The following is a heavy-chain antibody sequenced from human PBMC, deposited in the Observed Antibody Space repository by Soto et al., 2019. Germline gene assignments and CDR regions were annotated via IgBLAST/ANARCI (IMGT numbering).Heavy chain of an antibody. CDR1: GGSISSYY. Sequence: PSETLSLTCTVSGGSISSYYWSWIRQPPGKGLEWIGYIYYSGSTNYNPSLKRRVTISVDTSKNQFSLKLSSVTAADTAVYYCARDHYDFWSGYHYYMDVWGKGTTVTVSS. CDR2: IYYSGST. CDR3: ARDHYDFWSGYHYYMDV. D-gene: IGHD3-3*01. V-gene: IGHV4-59*01. J-gene: IGHJ6*03.